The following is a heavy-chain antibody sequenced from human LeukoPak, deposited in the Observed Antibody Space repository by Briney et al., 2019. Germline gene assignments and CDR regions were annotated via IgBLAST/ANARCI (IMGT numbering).Heavy chain of an antibody. CDR2: ISWNSGSI. CDR3: AKDRYYYDSSGYFI. J-gene: IGHJ3*02. D-gene: IGHD3-22*01. Sequence: PGGSLRLSCVASGFTFDDYAMHWVRQPPGKGLEWVSGISWNSGSIGYADSVKGRFTISRNNAKNTLYLQMNSLRAEDTAVYYCAKDRYYYDSSGYFIWGQGTMVTVSS. CDR1: GFTFDDYA. V-gene: IGHV3-9*01.